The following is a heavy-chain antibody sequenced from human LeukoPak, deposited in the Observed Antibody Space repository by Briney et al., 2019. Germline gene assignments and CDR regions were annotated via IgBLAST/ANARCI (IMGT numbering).Heavy chain of an antibody. Sequence: GASLRLSCAASGFTFSSYAMSWVRQAPGKGLEWVSAISGSGGSTYYADSVKGRFTISRDNSKNTLYLQMNNLRAEDTAVYYCAKDPGYCSGGSCYLGRYGMDVWGQGTTVTVSS. V-gene: IGHV3-23*01. CDR1: GFTFSSYA. D-gene: IGHD2-15*01. CDR2: ISGSGGST. J-gene: IGHJ6*02. CDR3: AKDPGYCSGGSCYLGRYGMDV.